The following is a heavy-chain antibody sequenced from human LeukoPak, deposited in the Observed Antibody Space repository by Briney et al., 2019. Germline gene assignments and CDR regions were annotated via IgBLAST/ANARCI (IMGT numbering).Heavy chain of an antibody. V-gene: IGHV3-7*01. CDR2: IKQDGSET. CDR1: GFTVSSNY. CDR3: ARDKSGTMIRGVITTYYYSMDV. Sequence: GGSLRLSCAASGFTVSSNYMSWVRQAPGKGLEWVANIKQDGSETYYVDSVKGRFTISRDNAKNSLFLQMNSLRAEDTALYYCARDKSGTMIRGVITTYYYSMDVWGKGTTVTISS. J-gene: IGHJ6*03. D-gene: IGHD3-10*01.